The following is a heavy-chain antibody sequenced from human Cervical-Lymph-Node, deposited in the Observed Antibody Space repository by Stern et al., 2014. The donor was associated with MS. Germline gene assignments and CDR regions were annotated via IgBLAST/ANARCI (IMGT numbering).Heavy chain of an antibody. CDR3: ASAYSSSHSYFDY. D-gene: IGHD6-13*01. V-gene: IGHV3-33*01. J-gene: IGHJ4*02. CDR2: IWYDGSNP. Sequence: DQLVESGGGVVQPGRSLRLSCAASGFSFSRYAMHWVRQAPGKGLEWVALIWYDGSNPYYADSVTGRFTISRDNFKNTLYLQMNSLRAEDTAVYYCASAYSSSHSYFDYWGQGTLVTVSS. CDR1: GFSFSRYA.